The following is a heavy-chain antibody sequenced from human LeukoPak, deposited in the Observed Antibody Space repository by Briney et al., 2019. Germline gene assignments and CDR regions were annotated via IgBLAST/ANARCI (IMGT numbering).Heavy chain of an antibody. Sequence: PGGSLRLSCAASGFTFSSYAMSWVRQAPGKGLEWIGSIYYSGSTYYNPSLKSRVTISVDTSKNQFSLRLSSVTAADSAVYYCARDDSGWYPQYFQQWGQGTLVTVSS. CDR2: IYYSGST. D-gene: IGHD6-19*01. CDR1: GFTFSSYA. V-gene: IGHV4-39*07. CDR3: ARDDSGWYPQYFQQ. J-gene: IGHJ1*01.